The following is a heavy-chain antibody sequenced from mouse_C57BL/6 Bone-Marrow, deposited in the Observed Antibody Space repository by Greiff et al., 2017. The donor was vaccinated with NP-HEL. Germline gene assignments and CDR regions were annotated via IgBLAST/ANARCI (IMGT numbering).Heavy chain of an antibody. J-gene: IGHJ2*01. V-gene: IGHV1-82*01. D-gene: IGHD4-1*01. CDR1: GYAFSSSW. CDR2: IYPGDGDT. CDR3: ARGGGTVFDY. Sequence: VKLQESGPELVKPGASVKISCKASGYAFSSSWMNWVKQRPGKGLEWIGRIYPGDGDTNYNGKFKGKATLTADKSSSTAYMQLSSLTSEDSAVYFCARGGGTVFDYWGQGTTLTVSS.